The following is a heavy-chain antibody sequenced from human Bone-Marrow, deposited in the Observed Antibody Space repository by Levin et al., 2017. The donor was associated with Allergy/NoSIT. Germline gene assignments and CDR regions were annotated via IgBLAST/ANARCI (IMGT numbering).Heavy chain of an antibody. D-gene: IGHD3-10*01. V-gene: IGHV1-69*13. Sequence: SVKVSCKASGGSFSTYAINWVRQAPGQGLEWLGGIIPIFGTPNYAQKFQGRVTITADESTSTAYMDLSSLRSEDTAVYYCAKGFTIYYYYNGMDVWGQGTTVTVSS. CDR1: GGSFSTYA. J-gene: IGHJ6*01. CDR2: IIPIFGTP. CDR3: AKGFTIYYYYNGMDV.